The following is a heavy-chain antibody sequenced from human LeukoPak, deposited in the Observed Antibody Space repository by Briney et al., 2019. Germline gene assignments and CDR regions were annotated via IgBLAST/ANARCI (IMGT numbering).Heavy chain of an antibody. CDR2: IYYSGST. D-gene: IGHD3-22*01. V-gene: IGHV4-39*01. CDR1: GGSISSSSYY. J-gene: IGHJ4*02. Sequence: SETLSLTCTVSGGSISSSSYYWGWIRQPPGKGLEWIGSIYYSGSTYYNPSLKSRVAISVDTSKNQFSLKLSSVTAADTAVYYCARPYYYDSSGLFDYWGQGTLVTVSS. CDR3: ARPYYYDSSGLFDY.